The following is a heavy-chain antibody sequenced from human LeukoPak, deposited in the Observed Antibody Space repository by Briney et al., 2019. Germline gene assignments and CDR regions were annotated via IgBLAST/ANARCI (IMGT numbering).Heavy chain of an antibody. CDR1: GGSISSGGYY. CDR3: ATVRFLEWLSPPDNWFDP. Sequence: SETLSLTCTVSGGSISSGGYYWSWIRQPPGKGLEWIGYIYHSGSTYYNPSLKSRVTISVDRSKNQFSLKLSSVTAADTAVYYCATVRFLEWLSPPDNWFDPWGQGTLVTVSS. CDR2: IYHSGST. D-gene: IGHD3-3*01. V-gene: IGHV4-30-2*01. J-gene: IGHJ5*02.